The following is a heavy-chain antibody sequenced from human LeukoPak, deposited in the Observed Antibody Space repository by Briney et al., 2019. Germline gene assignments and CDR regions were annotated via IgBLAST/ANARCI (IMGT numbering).Heavy chain of an antibody. CDR3: ARARLGYCSGGSCYSGFDY. D-gene: IGHD2-15*01. J-gene: IGHJ4*02. V-gene: IGHV4-34*01. Sequence: PSETLSLTCAVDGGSLSGYYWSWIRQPPGKGLEWIGEINHSGSTNYNPSLKSRVTISVDTSKNQFSLKLSSVTAADTAVYYCARARLGYCSGGSCYSGFDYWGQGTLVTVSA. CDR2: INHSGST. CDR1: GGSLSGYY.